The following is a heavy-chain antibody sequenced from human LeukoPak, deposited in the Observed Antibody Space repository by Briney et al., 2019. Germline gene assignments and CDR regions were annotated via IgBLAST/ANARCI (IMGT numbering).Heavy chain of an antibody. V-gene: IGHV2-5*02. J-gene: IGHJ4*02. Sequence: SGPTLVKPTQTLTLTCTFSGFSLSTTGVGVTWIRQPPEKALEWLVVIYWDDDKRYSPSLKSRLTITKDTSKNQVVLTMTNMDPVDTATYYCAHLDYYDNNAFSAVLDYWGQGTLVTVSS. CDR2: IYWDDDK. CDR3: AHLDYYDNNAFSAVLDY. D-gene: IGHD3-22*01. CDR1: GFSLSTTGVG.